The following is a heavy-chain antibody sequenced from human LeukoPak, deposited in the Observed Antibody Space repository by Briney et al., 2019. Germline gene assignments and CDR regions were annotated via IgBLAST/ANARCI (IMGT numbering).Heavy chain of an antibody. CDR1: GFTFSSYA. Sequence: GGSLRLSCAASGFTFSSYAMSWVRQAPGRGLEWVSAISGSGGSTYYADSVKGRFTISRDNSKNTLYLQMNSLRAEDTAVYYCAKSVGATGRRYFDYWGQGTLVTVSS. CDR2: ISGSGGST. CDR3: AKSVGATGRRYFDY. J-gene: IGHJ4*02. V-gene: IGHV3-23*01. D-gene: IGHD1-26*01.